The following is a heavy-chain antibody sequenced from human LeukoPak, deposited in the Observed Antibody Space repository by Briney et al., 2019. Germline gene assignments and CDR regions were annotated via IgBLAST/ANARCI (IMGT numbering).Heavy chain of an antibody. J-gene: IGHJ4*02. D-gene: IGHD2-2*01. CDR3: AKGPVVPSATYFFEH. Sequence: GGSLRLSCAASGFTFSSYAMSWVRQAPGEGLEWVSAISGSGGSTYYADSVKGRFTISRDNSKNTLYLQMSSLTPEDTAVYYCAKGPVVPSATYFFEHWGQGTLVVVSS. CDR1: GFTFSSYA. V-gene: IGHV3-23*01. CDR2: ISGSGGST.